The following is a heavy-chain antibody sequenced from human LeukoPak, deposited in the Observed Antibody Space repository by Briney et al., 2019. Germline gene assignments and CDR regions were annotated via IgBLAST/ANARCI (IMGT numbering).Heavy chain of an antibody. V-gene: IGHV1-2*02. CDR3: APSNRWHYYFDY. CDR2: INPNSGGT. J-gene: IGHJ4*02. CDR1: GYTFTDYY. D-gene: IGHD5-24*01. Sequence: ASVKVSCKASGYTFTDYYMHWVRQAPGQGLEWLGWINPNSGGTNYAQKFQGRVTMTRDTSISTAYMELSRLKSDDTAVYYCAPSNRWHYYFDYWGQGTLVTVSS.